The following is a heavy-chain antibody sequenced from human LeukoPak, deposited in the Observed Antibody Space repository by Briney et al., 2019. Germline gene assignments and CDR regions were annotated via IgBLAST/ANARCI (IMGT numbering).Heavy chain of an antibody. V-gene: IGHV3-48*01. Sequence: GGSLRLSCAASGFTFGSYSMNWVRQAPGKELEWVAYISSSSNTIDSADSVKGRFTISRDNAKNSLYLQVNSLRAEDTAVYYCARARGYSYGYSDYWGQGTLVTVSS. CDR2: ISSSSNTI. D-gene: IGHD5-18*01. CDR1: GFTFGSYS. J-gene: IGHJ4*02. CDR3: ARARGYSYGYSDY.